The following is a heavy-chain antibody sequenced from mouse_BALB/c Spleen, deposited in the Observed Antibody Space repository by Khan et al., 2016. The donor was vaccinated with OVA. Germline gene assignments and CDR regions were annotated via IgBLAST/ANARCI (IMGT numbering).Heavy chain of an antibody. J-gene: IGHJ4*01. CDR2: INTETGEP. CDR1: GYTFTDYS. CDR3: AKRHAMDY. Sequence: QIQLVQSGPELKKPGETVKISCKASGYTFTDYSMHWVKQAPGKGLKWMGWINTETGEPTYADDFKGRFAVSLKTSASTAYLQINNLKNEDTATYFCAKRHAMDYWGQGTSVTVSS. V-gene: IGHV9-2-1*01.